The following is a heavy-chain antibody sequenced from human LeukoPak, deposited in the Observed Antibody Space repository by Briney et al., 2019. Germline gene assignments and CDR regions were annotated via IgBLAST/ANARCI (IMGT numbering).Heavy chain of an antibody. D-gene: IGHD6-13*01. V-gene: IGHV3-23*01. Sequence: GGSLRLSCAASGFTFSSYAMSWVRQAPGKGLEWVSAISGSGGSTYYADSVKGRFTISRDNSKNTLYLQMNSPRAEDTAVYYCARGKSAAGTENKFDPWGQGTLVTVSS. J-gene: IGHJ5*02. CDR1: GFTFSSYA. CDR3: ARGKSAAGTENKFDP. CDR2: ISGSGGST.